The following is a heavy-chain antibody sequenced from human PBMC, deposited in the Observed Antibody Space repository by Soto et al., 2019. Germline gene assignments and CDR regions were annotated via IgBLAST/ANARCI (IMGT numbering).Heavy chain of an antibody. D-gene: IGHD3-22*01. V-gene: IGHV3-49*03. CDR2: IRSKAYGGTT. J-gene: IGHJ6*02. Sequence: GGSLRLSCTASGFTFGDYAMSWFRQAPGKGLEWVGFIRSKAYGGTTEYAASVKGRFTISRDDSKSIAYLQMNSLKTEDTAVYYCTRDRDYYASSGYYPPYYYGMDVWGQGTTVTVSS. CDR1: GFTFGDYA. CDR3: TRDRDYYASSGYYPPYYYGMDV.